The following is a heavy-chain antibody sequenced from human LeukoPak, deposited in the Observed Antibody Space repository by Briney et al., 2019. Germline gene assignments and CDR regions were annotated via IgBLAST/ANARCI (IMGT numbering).Heavy chain of an antibody. CDR3: AKGLTTIPGGCDY. V-gene: IGHV3-30*02. J-gene: IGHJ4*02. Sequence: PGGSLRLSCAASGFTFSSYGMHWVRQAPGKGLEWVAFIRYDGSNKYYADSVKGRFTISRDNSKNTLYLQMNSLRAEDTAVYYCAKGLTTIPGGCDYWGQGTLVTVSS. CDR1: GFTFSSYG. D-gene: IGHD4/OR15-4a*01. CDR2: IRYDGSNK.